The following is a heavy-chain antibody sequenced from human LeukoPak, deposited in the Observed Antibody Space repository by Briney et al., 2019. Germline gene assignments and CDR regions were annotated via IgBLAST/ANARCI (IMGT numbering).Heavy chain of an antibody. D-gene: IGHD7-27*01. CDR2: INPNSGGT. Sequence: ASVKVSCKASGYTFTGYYMHWVRQAPGQGLEWMGWINPNSGGTNYAQKFQGRVTMTRDTSNSTAYMELSRLRSDDTAVYHCARDLNWGSTYWGQGTLVTVSS. V-gene: IGHV1-2*02. CDR3: ARDLNWGSTY. J-gene: IGHJ4*02. CDR1: GYTFTGYY.